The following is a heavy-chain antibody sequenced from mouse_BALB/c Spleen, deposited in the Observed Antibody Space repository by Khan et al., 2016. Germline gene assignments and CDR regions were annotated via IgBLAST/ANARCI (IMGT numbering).Heavy chain of an antibody. CDR1: GYSITSVYA. D-gene: IGHD2-3*01. CDR3: ASDGPNYAMDY. J-gene: IGHJ4*01. V-gene: IGHV3-2*02. CDR2: IIYSGST. Sequence: VQLKQSGPGLMKPSQSLSLTCTVTGYSITSVYAWNWIRQFPGNKLEWMGYIIYSGSTTYTPSLKSRISITRDTSKNQFFLQLNSVTIEDTATYYCASDGPNYAMDYWGQGTSVTVSS.